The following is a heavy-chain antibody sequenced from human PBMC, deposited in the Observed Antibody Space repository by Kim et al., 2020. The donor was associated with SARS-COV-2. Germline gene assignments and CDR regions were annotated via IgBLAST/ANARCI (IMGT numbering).Heavy chain of an antibody. CDR3: ARDWNWGFDV. CDR2: ISVTDAI. J-gene: IGHJ4*02. D-gene: IGHD7-27*01. V-gene: IGHV3-48*02. CDR1: GFTFTTYN. Sequence: GGSLRLSCAASGFTFTTYNMHWVRQAPGKGLEWISYISVTDAIYYADSGKGRFTISRDYAKNSLDLQMNSLRDEDTAAYYCARDWNWGFDVWGQGTLVTV.